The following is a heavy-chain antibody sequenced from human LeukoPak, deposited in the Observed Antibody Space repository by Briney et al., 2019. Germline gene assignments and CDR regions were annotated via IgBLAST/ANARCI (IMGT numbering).Heavy chain of an antibody. CDR1: AFTFSRNG. V-gene: IGHV3-33*06. J-gene: IGHJ4*02. CDR3: AKDRRACSSSSCYYRFDY. Sequence: PGGTLTLSCAASAFTFSRNGIQWVRQAPGKGLEWVAVIWYDGSNKYYADSVKGRFTISSDNSKNTVYLQMNSLRAEDTAVYYCAKDRRACSSSSCYYRFDYWGQGTLVTVSS. CDR2: IWYDGSNK. D-gene: IGHD2-2*01.